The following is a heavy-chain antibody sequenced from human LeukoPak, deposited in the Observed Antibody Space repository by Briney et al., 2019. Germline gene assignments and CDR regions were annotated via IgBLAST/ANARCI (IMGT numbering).Heavy chain of an antibody. CDR3: ARVRYDILPGNTRNDY. D-gene: IGHD3-9*01. J-gene: IGHJ4*02. Sequence: ASVKVSCKASGYTFPSYGIIWLRQAPGQGLEWMGWISAYNGNTNYAQKLQGRVTMTTDTSTSTAYMELRSLRSDDTAVYYCARVRYDILPGNTRNDYWGQGTLDSVSS. CDR2: ISAYNGNT. V-gene: IGHV1-18*01. CDR1: GYTFPSYG.